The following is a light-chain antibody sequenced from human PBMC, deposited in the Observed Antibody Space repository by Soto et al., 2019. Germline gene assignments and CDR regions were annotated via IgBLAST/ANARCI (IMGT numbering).Light chain of an antibody. CDR2: AAS. CDR3: QQSYSTPLT. Sequence: DIQMTQSPSSLSASVGDRVTITCRASQSISSYLNWYQQKPGKAPKLLIYAASSLQSGVPSRFSGSGSGTDFTLTISSLQPEDFVTYYCQQSYSTPLTFGGGIKVEIK. J-gene: IGKJ4*01. V-gene: IGKV1-39*01. CDR1: QSISSY.